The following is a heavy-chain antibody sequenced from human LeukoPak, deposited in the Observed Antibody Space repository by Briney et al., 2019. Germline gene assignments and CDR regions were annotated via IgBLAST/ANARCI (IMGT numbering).Heavy chain of an antibody. J-gene: IGHJ4*02. Sequence: ASVKVSCKASGYTFPSYFMHWVRQSPGQGLEWMRIINPTGGSTTHPQKFQGRVTMTSDTSTSTVYMELSSLRSDDTAVYYCARTAARRFDYWGQGTLVTVSS. CDR1: GYTFPSYF. D-gene: IGHD6-6*01. CDR3: ARTAARRFDY. CDR2: INPTGGST. V-gene: IGHV1-46*01.